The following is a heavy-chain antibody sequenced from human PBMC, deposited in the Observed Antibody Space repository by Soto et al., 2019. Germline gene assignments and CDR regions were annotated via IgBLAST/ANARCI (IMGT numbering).Heavy chain of an antibody. J-gene: IGHJ4*02. CDR2: IYYSGST. V-gene: IGHV4-30-4*01. CDR1: GGSISSGDYF. CDR3: ARTGGRYDSSDYVELD. Sequence: QVQLQESGPGLVKPSQTLSLTCTVSGGSISSGDYFWRWIRQPPGKGLEWIGYIYYSGSTYYNPSLKSRVSISVDTSKNQVSLKLRSVTAADTAVYYCARTGGRYDSSDYVELDWGQGTLVTVSS. D-gene: IGHD4-17*01.